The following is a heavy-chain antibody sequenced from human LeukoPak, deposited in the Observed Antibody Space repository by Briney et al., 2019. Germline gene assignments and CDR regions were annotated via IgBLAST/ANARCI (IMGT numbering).Heavy chain of an antibody. Sequence: GASVKVSCKASGYTFTGYYMHWARQAPGQGLEWMGRINPNSGGTNYAQKFQGRVTMTRDTSISTAYMELSRLRSEDTAVYYCARGTAVGWFDPWGQGTLVTVSS. V-gene: IGHV1-2*06. D-gene: IGHD5-18*01. CDR1: GYTFTGYY. CDR3: ARGTAVGWFDP. J-gene: IGHJ5*02. CDR2: INPNSGGT.